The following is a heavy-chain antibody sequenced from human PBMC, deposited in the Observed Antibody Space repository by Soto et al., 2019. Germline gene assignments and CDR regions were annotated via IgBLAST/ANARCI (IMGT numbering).Heavy chain of an antibody. V-gene: IGHV3-23*01. Sequence: GGSLRLSCAASGFTFSSYAMSWVRQAPGKGLEWVSAISGSGGSTYYADSVKGRFTISRDNSKNTLYLQMNSLRAEDTAVYYCAKDWGKSSDSSGSFDYWGQGTLVTVSS. CDR1: GFTFSSYA. CDR2: ISGSGGST. D-gene: IGHD3-10*01. J-gene: IGHJ4*02. CDR3: AKDWGKSSDSSGSFDY.